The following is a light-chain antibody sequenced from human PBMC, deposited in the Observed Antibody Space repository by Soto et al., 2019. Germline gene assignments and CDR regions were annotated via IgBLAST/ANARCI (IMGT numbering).Light chain of an antibody. CDR1: SSNIGAGYD. CDR3: QSYDSRNVV. CDR2: GNS. J-gene: IGLJ2*01. Sequence: QSVLTQPPSVSGAPGQRVTISCTGSSSNIGAGYDVHWYQQLPGTAPKLLIYGNSNRPSGVPDRFSGSKSGTSASLAITGLQAEDEADYYCQSYDSRNVVFGGGTKLNVL. V-gene: IGLV1-40*01.